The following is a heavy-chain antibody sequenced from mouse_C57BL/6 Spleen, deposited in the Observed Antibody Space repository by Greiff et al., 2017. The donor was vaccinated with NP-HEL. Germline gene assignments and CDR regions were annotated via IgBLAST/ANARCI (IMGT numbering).Heavy chain of an antibody. CDR1: GYTFTSYW. J-gene: IGHJ3*01. CDR3: ASHIYYDYGGLAY. D-gene: IGHD2-4*01. V-gene: IGHV1-64*01. CDR2: IHPNSGST. Sequence: QVQLQQSGAELVKPGASVKLSCKASGYTFTSYWMHWVKQRPGQGLEWIGMIHPNSGSTNYNEKFKSKATLTVDKSSSTAYMQLSSLTSEDSAVYYCASHIYYDYGGLAYWGQGTLVTVSA.